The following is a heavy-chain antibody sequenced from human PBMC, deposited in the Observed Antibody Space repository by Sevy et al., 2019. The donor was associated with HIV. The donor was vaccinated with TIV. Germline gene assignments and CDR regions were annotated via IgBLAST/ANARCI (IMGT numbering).Heavy chain of an antibody. V-gene: IGHV6-1*01. CDR1: GDSVSSNSAA. CDR2: TYYRSKWYN. J-gene: IGHJ6*02. D-gene: IGHD1-26*01. CDR3: ARGGWEILLHEPGLYYYYGMDV. Sequence: SQTLSLTCAIAGDSVSSNSAAWNWIRQSPSRGLEWLGRTYYRSKWYNDYAVSVKSRITINPDTSKNQSSLQLNSVTPEDTAVYYCARGGWEILLHEPGLYYYYGMDVWGHGTTVTVSS.